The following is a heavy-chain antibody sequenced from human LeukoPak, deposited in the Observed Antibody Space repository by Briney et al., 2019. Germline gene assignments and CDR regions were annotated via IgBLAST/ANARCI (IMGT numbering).Heavy chain of an antibody. J-gene: IGHJ6*02. CDR2: ISSSSSYM. Sequence: GGSLRLSCAASGFTFSSYSMNWVRQAPGKGLEWVSSISSSSSYMYYADSVKGRFTISRDNAKNSLYLQMNSLRAEDTAVYYCATEGGYYYGMDVWGQGTTVTVSS. CDR1: GFTFSSYS. D-gene: IGHD2-15*01. V-gene: IGHV3-21*01. CDR3: ATEGGYYYGMDV.